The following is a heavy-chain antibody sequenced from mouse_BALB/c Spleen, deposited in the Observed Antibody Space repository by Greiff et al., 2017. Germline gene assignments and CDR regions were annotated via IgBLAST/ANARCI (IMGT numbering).Heavy chain of an antibody. Sequence: VQLQQSGAELVKPGASVKLSCTASGFNIKDTYMHWVKQRPEQGLEWIGRIDPANGNTKYDPKFQGKATITADTSSNTAYLQLSSLTSVDTAVYYCARTILLSYWGQGTLVTVSA. D-gene: IGHD1-1*02. CDR3: ARTILLSY. J-gene: IGHJ3*01. CDR1: GFNIKDTY. CDR2: IDPANGNT. V-gene: IGHV14-3*02.